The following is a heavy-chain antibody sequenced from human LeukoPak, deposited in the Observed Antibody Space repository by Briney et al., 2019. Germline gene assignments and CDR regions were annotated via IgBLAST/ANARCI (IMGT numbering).Heavy chain of an antibody. J-gene: IGHJ4*02. D-gene: IGHD6-6*01. CDR3: ARTYSSSSGLVDY. V-gene: IGHV4-61*02. Sequence: SETLSLTCTVSGGSISSGSYYWSWIRQPAGKGLEWIGRIYTSGSTNYNPSLKSRVTMSVDTSKNQFSLKLSSVTAADTAVYYCARTYSSSSGLVDYWGQGTLVTVSS. CDR1: GGSISSGSYY. CDR2: IYTSGST.